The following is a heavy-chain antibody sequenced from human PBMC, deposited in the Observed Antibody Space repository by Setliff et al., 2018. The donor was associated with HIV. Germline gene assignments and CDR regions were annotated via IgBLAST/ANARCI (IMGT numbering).Heavy chain of an antibody. D-gene: IGHD3-10*01. CDR3: ARATSPRPMVRGGWFDP. J-gene: IGHJ5*02. CDR2: IYYIGST. V-gene: IGHV4-39*01. Sequence: PSETLSLTCTVSAGSLSSNGYYWGWIRQSPGKGLELIVSIYYIGSTTSNPCLKSRVTISVDTPNNQFSLNLTSVTAPDTALYSCARATSPRPMVRGGWFDPWGQGTLVTVSS. CDR1: AGSLSSNGYY.